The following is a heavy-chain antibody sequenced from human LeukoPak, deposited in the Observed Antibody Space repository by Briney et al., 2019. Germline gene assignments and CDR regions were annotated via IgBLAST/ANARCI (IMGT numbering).Heavy chain of an antibody. V-gene: IGHV3-11*01. CDR2: ISNGGGHI. CDR3: ARGFSSYPAE. D-gene: IGHD3-16*02. J-gene: IGHJ4*02. Sequence: GGSLRLSCAASVFTFDDYYMSWIRQAPGEGLDWVSYISNGGGHISYADSVKGRFTISRDNTKNSLYLHMDSLRADDTAVYYCARGFSSYPAEWGQGTLVTISS. CDR1: VFTFDDYY.